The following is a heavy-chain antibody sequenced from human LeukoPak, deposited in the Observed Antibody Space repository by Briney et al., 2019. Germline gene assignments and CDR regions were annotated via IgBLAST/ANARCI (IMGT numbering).Heavy chain of an antibody. D-gene: IGHD6-19*01. Sequence: PGGSLRLSCEASGLILRGHAMSWVRQAPGKGLEWVSGIGDSGEIERYADSVKGRSTISRDNFRNTVYLEMRSLRPEDTAVYYCAKGYSSGWTPFDYWGQGTQVTVSS. V-gene: IGHV3-23*01. CDR2: IGDSGEIE. CDR1: GLILRGHA. CDR3: AKGYSSGWTPFDY. J-gene: IGHJ4*02.